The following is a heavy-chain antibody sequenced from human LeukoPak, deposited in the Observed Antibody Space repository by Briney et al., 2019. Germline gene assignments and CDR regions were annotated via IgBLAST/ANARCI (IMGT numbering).Heavy chain of an antibody. J-gene: IGHJ4*02. CDR3: ARAGLDYGDYPYYFDY. D-gene: IGHD4-17*01. Sequence: SETLSLTCTVSGVSITTYYWSWIRQPPGKGLEWIGSIYYSGSTYYNPSLKSRVTISVDTSKNQFSLKLSSVTAADTAVYYCARAGLDYGDYPYYFDYWGQGTLVTVSS. V-gene: IGHV4-39*07. CDR2: IYYSGST. CDR1: GVSITTYY.